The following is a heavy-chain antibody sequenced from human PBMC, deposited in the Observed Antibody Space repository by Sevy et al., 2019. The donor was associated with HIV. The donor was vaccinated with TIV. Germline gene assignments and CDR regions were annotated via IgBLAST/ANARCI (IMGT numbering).Heavy chain of an antibody. CDR1: GFTFSSYG. V-gene: IGHV3-30*18. Sequence: GGSLRLSCAASGFTFSSYGMHWVRQAPGKGLEWVAVISYDGSNKYYADSVKGRFTISRDNSKNTLYLQMNSLRAEDTAVYYCANDYLVGVVVAATPGFQHWGQGTLVTVSS. J-gene: IGHJ1*01. CDR2: ISYDGSNK. D-gene: IGHD2-15*01. CDR3: ANDYLVGVVVAATPGFQH.